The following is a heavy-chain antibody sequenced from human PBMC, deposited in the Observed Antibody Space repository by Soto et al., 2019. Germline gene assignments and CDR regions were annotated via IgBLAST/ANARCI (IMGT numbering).Heavy chain of an antibody. D-gene: IGHD6-6*01. CDR3: ARVKGGSIAARPSYHYYMDV. V-gene: IGHV3-11*01. CDR1: GFTFSDYY. J-gene: IGHJ6*03. CDR2: ISSSGSTI. Sequence: QVQLVESGGGLVKPGGSLRLSCAASGFTFSDYYMSWIRQAPGKGLEWVSYISSSGSTIYYADSVKGRFTISRDNAKNTLYLQMNRLRDEDTAVYYCARVKGGSIAARPSYHYYMDVWGKGTTVTVSS.